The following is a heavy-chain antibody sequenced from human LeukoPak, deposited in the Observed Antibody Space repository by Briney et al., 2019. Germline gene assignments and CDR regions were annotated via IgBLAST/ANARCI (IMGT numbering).Heavy chain of an antibody. CDR1: GGTFSSYA. V-gene: IGHV1-69*13. CDR2: IIPIFGTA. CDR3: AATATLGFRFDP. D-gene: IGHD2-15*01. Sequence: ASVKVSCTASGGTFSSYAISWVRQAPGQGLEWMGGIIPIFGTANYAQKFQGRVTITADESTSTAYMELSSLRSEDTAVYYCAATATLGFRFDPWGQGTLVTVSS. J-gene: IGHJ5*02.